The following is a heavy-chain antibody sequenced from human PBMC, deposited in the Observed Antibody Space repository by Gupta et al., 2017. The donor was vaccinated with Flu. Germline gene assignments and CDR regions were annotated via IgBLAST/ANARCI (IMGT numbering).Heavy chain of an antibody. D-gene: IGHD3-9*01. J-gene: IGHJ6*03. V-gene: IGHV3-11*01. Sequence: MSWIRQAPGKGPEWVAYITSSGRDVYYADSMKGRFTVTRDNARNSVFLHMHSMRPEDTAIYYCARDRRDLDKGYYYYYMDVWGKGATVTVSS. CDR3: ARDRRDLDKGYYYYYMDV. CDR2: ITSSGRDV.